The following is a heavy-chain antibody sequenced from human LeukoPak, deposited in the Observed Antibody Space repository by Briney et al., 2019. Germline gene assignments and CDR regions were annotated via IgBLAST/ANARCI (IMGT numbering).Heavy chain of an antibody. Sequence: PGGSLRLSCAASGFTFSDYYMSWIRQAPGKGLEWVANIKQDGSEKYYVDSVKGRFTISRDNAKKSLYLQMNSLRAEDTAVYYCARGQPYRSSSDYWGQGTLVTVSS. J-gene: IGHJ4*02. CDR2: IKQDGSEK. D-gene: IGHD6-13*01. CDR1: GFTFSDYY. V-gene: IGHV3-7*01. CDR3: ARGQPYRSSSDY.